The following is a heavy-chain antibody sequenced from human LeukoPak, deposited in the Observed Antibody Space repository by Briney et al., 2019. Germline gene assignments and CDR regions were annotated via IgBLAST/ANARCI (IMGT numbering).Heavy chain of an antibody. J-gene: IGHJ4*02. V-gene: IGHV3-23*01. CDR3: ARDIELSC. CDR1: GFTFSDSA. Sequence: GGSLRLSREASGFTFSDSAMSWVRQASGRGLEWVSLISASGGNSYYADSVKGRFTVSRDSSKNTLRLQMNSLRAEDTAVYYCARDIELSCWGQGTLVTVSP. CDR2: ISASGGNS. D-gene: IGHD1-26*01.